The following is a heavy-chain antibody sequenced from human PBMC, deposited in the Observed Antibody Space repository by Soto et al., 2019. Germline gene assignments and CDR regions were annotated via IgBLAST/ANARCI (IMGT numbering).Heavy chain of an antibody. CDR2: IHDDGSIT. D-gene: IGHD6-13*01. CDR3: GRVPAAAAGTYLGDALDI. CDR1: GFTFSSYW. Sequence: GGSLRLSCAASGFTFSSYWMHWVRQAPGKGLVWVARIHDDGSITNYADSVKGRFTISRDNAKNTLYLQMNSPRAEDKAVYYCGRVPAAAAGTYLGDALDIWGRGTMVTVS. J-gene: IGHJ3*02. V-gene: IGHV3-74*01.